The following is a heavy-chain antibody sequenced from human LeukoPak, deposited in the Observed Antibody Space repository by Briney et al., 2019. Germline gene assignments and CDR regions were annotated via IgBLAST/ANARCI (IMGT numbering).Heavy chain of an antibody. CDR2: INSVGSST. V-gene: IGHV3-74*01. J-gene: IGHJ3*02. CDR1: GFTFSSYW. CDR3: AKEPFSLALDAFDI. Sequence: GGSLRLSCAASGFTFSSYWMHWVRQAPGKGLVWVSRINSVGSSTSYADSVKGRFTISRDNAKNTLYLQMNSLRAEDTAVYYCAKEPFSLALDAFDIWGQGTMVTVSS.